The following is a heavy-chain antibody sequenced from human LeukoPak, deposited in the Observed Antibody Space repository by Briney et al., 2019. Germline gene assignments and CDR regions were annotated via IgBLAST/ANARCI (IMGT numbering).Heavy chain of an antibody. J-gene: IGHJ4*01. D-gene: IGHD3-9*01. CDR2: IFWDDDE. Sequence: SGPTLVKPTQTLTLTCAFSGFSLTTYGEGVSWIRQSPGKAPEWLALIFWDDDERYNPSLKTRLSITKDISRNQVVLTVANMEPVDTATYYCAHMGYLDIAGYFRYFFDFWGQGTLVTVSS. V-gene: IGHV2-5*02. CDR1: GFSLTTYGEG. CDR3: AHMGYLDIAGYFRYFFDF.